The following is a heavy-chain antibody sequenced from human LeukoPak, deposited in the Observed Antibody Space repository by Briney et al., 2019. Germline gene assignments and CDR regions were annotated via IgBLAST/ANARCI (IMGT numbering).Heavy chain of an antibody. CDR2: IYTSGST. D-gene: IGHD5-18*01. CDR1: GGSISSGSYY. CDR3: ASNVDTAMVPNFDY. J-gene: IGHJ4*02. Sequence: SQTLSLTCTVSGGSISSGSYYWSWIRQPAGKGLEWIGRIYTSGSTNYNPSLKSRVTISVDTSKNQFSLKLSSVTAADTAVYYCASNVDTAMVPNFDYWGQGTLVTVSS. V-gene: IGHV4-61*02.